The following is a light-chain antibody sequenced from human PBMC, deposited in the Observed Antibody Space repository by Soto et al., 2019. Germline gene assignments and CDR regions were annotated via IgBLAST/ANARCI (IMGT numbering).Light chain of an antibody. J-gene: IGKJ1*01. V-gene: IGKV3-20*01. CDR3: QQYNSAPRT. CDR1: QSLSGNY. CDR2: GVS. Sequence: EIVLTQSPGTLSLSPGERATLSCRASQSLSGNYLAWYQQKPGQAPRLLIFGVSSRATGIPDRFSGSGSGTDFTLTINRLEPEDFAVYYCQQYNSAPRTFGQGTKVEIK.